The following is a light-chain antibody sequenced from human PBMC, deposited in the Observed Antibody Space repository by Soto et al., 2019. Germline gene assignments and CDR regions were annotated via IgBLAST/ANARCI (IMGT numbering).Light chain of an antibody. CDR3: QHYGRSPPIT. J-gene: IGKJ5*01. V-gene: IGKV3-20*01. Sequence: EIVLTQSPDTLYLSPGETATLSCRASQSIASNYLNWYQQKPGQAPRLLIYGTFSRATGIPGRFSGSGSGTDFTLTISRLEPEDFAVFYCQHYGRSPPITFGLGTRLEMK. CDR1: QSIASNY. CDR2: GTF.